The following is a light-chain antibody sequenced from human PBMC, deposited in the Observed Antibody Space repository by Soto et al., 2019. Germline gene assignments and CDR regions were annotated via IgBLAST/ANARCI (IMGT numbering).Light chain of an antibody. Sequence: QSALTQPASVSGSPGQSITISCTGTSSDVGGYNYVSWYQHHPGKAPKVMIYDVSNRPSGVSNRLSGSKSGNTASLTISGLQAEDEADYYCSSYTISSTLVFGGGTKLTVL. J-gene: IGLJ2*01. V-gene: IGLV2-14*03. CDR2: DVS. CDR1: SSDVGGYNY. CDR3: SSYTISSTLV.